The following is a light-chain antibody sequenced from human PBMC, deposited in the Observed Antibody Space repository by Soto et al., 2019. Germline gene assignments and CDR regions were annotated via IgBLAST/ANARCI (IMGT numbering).Light chain of an antibody. J-gene: IGKJ2*01. CDR1: QSLVYSDGNTY. CDR2: KDS. Sequence: DIVMTQFPLSLPVTLGQPASISCRSSQSLVYSDGNTYLNCFQQRPGQSRRRLTHKDSNRDSGVPDSISGSGSGTDVTLKTSRVEADDVGVQYCLECAQYTFGQGTNLEIK. CDR3: LECAQYT. V-gene: IGKV2-30*01.